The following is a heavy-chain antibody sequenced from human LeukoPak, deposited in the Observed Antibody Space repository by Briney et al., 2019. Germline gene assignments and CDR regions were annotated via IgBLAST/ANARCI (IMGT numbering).Heavy chain of an antibody. D-gene: IGHD2-2*01. CDR3: ARELSSDSRLLDY. J-gene: IGHJ4*02. V-gene: IGHV1-46*01. Sequence: ASVKVSCKTSGFTFTSYYMHWVRQAPGQGLEWMGMINPSVGSTSYAQKFHGRVTMTRDTSTSTVYMELSSLRSEDTAVYYCARELSSDSRLLDYWGQGTLVTVSS. CDR2: INPSVGST. CDR1: GFTFTSYY.